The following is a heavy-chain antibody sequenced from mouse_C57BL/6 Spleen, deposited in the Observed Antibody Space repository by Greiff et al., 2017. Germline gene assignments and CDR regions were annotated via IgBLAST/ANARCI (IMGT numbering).Heavy chain of an antibody. D-gene: IGHD3-2*02. CDR3: AIDRSGYPFAF. Sequence: QVQLKQSGAELVKPGASVKISCKASGYAFSSYWMNWVKQRPGMGLEWIGQIYPGDGDTNYNGKFKGKATLTADKSSSTAYMQLSSLTSEDSAVYFFAIDRSGYPFAFRGQGTLVTVSA. CDR2: IYPGDGDT. J-gene: IGHJ3*01. V-gene: IGHV1-80*01. CDR1: GYAFSSYW.